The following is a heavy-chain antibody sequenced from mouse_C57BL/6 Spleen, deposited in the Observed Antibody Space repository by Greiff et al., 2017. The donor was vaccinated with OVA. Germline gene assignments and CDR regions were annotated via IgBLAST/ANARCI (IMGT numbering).Heavy chain of an antibody. CDR3: ASIYYDPYFDY. CDR1: GYSITSGYY. J-gene: IGHJ2*01. D-gene: IGHD2-4*01. V-gene: IGHV3-6*01. CDR2: ISYDGSN. Sequence: EVKLQESGPGLVKPSQSLSLTCSVTGYSITSGYYWNWIRQFPGNKLEWMGYISYDGSNNYNPSLKNRISITRDTSKNQFFLKLNSVTTEETATYYCASIYYDPYFDYWGQGTTLTVSS.